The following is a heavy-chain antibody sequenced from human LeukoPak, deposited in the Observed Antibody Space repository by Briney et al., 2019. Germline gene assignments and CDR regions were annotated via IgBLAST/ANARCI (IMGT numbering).Heavy chain of an antibody. CDR1: GFTFSSYW. CDR2: IKQDGSEK. CDR3: ARDYDILTGTGAFDI. Sequence: SGGSLRLSCAASGFTFSSYWMSWVRQAPGKGLEWVANIKQDGSEKYYVDSVKGRFTISRDNAENSLYLQMNSLRAEDTAVCYCARDYDILTGTGAFDIWGQGTMVTVSS. J-gene: IGHJ3*02. V-gene: IGHV3-7*04. D-gene: IGHD3-9*01.